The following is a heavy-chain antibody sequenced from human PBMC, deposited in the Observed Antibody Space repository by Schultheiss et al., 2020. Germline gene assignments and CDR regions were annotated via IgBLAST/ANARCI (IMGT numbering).Heavy chain of an antibody. D-gene: IGHD2-2*01. CDR2: INPSGGST. CDR1: GYTFTSYY. V-gene: IGHV1-46*01. CDR3: ARGRERDIVVVPAALPQHGMDV. Sequence: ASVKVSCKASGYTFTSYYMHWVRQAPGQGLEWMGIINPSGGSTSYAQKFQGRVTMTRNTSISTAYMELSSLRSEDTAVYYCARGRERDIVVVPAALPQHGMDVWGKGTTVTGSS. J-gene: IGHJ6*04.